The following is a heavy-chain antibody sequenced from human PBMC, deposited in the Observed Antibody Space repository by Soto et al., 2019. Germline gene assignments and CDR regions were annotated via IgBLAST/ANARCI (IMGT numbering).Heavy chain of an antibody. J-gene: IGHJ4*02. D-gene: IGHD3-22*01. Sequence: GASVKVSCKASGYTFTSYYMHWVRQAPGQGLEWMGIINPSGGSTRYAQKFQGRVTMTRDTSTSTVYMELSSLRSEDTAVYYCARGYHSSGFLPLVDYWGQGTLVTVSS. V-gene: IGHV1-46*01. CDR3: ARGYHSSGFLPLVDY. CDR2: INPSGGST. CDR1: GYTFTSYY.